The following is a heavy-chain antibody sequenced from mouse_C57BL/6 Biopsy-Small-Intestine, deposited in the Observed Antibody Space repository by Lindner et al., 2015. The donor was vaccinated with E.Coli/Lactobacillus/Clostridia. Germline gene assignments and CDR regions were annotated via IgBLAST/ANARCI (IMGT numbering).Heavy chain of an antibody. Sequence: SVKVSCKTSGYTFTSYFMHWVRQAPGQGLEWMGIINPSGGDTTYAQKFQGRITMTRDASTSTVYMELSSLRSEDTAVYYCARDGTGTTLFDYWGQGTLVTVSS. V-gene: IGHV1-53*01. D-gene: IGHD2-1*01. J-gene: IGHJ4*01. CDR1: GYTFTSYF. CDR3: ARDGTGTTLFDY. CDR2: INPSGGDT.